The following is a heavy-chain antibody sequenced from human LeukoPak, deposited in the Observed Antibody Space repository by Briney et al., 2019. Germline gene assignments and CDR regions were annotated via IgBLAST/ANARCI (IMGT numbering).Heavy chain of an antibody. Sequence: TGGSLRLSCAASGFTFSSYWMHWVRQAPGKGLVWVSRINNDGSSASYVDSVKGRFTISRDNAKNTLFLQMNSLRAEDTAVYYCARRGTGHGMDVWGQGTTVIVSS. CDR3: ARRGTGHGMDV. CDR1: GFTFSSYW. V-gene: IGHV3-74*01. CDR2: INNDGSSA. D-gene: IGHD1-1*01. J-gene: IGHJ6*02.